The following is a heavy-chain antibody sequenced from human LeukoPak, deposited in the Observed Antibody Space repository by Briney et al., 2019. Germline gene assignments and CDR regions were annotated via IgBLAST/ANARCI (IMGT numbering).Heavy chain of an antibody. V-gene: IGHV4-59*11. CDR3: ARHSAHASTNDAFDT. J-gene: IGHJ3*02. CDR1: GGSISSHY. Sequence: SETLSLTCTVSGGSISSHYWSWIRQPPGKGLEWIGYMYHSGSTNYNPSLKSRVTMSVDTSKNQFSLKLSSVTAADTAVYYCARHSAHASTNDAFDTWGQGTMVTVSS. D-gene: IGHD2-2*01. CDR2: MYHSGST.